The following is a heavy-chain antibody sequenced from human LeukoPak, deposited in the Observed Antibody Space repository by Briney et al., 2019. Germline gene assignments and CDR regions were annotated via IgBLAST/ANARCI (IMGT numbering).Heavy chain of an antibody. CDR3: AKNGKYDSSGFWGAPPDY. D-gene: IGHD3-22*01. Sequence: PGRSLRLSCAASGFTFSSYGMHWVRQAPGKGLEWVAVISYDGSNKYYVDSVKGRFTISRDNSKNTLCLQMDSLRAEDTAVYYCAKNGKYDSSGFWGAPPDYWGQGTLVTVPS. V-gene: IGHV3-30*18. CDR2: ISYDGSNK. CDR1: GFTFSSYG. J-gene: IGHJ4*02.